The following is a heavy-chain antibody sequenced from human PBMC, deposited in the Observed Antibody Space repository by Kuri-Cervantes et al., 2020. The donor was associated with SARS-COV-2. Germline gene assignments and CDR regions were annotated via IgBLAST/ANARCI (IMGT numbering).Heavy chain of an antibody. V-gene: IGHV3-23*05. CDR3: AKVGLAQNDFWSGYYTG. Sequence: GGSLRLSCAASGVRFSNYAMSWVRQAPGRGLEWVAVVYSSDARTYYADSAKGRFSISRDNSKNTVYLQMNSLRVEDTAVYYCAKVGLAQNDFWSGYYTGWGQGTLVTVSS. CDR1: GVRFSNYA. CDR2: VYSSDART. J-gene: IGHJ4*02. D-gene: IGHD3-3*01.